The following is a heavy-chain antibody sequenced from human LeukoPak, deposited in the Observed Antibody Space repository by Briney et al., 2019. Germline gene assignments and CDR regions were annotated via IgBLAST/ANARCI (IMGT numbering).Heavy chain of an antibody. CDR1: GGSISSYY. D-gene: IGHD1-26*01. Sequence: SETLSLTCTVSGGSISSYYWSLIRQPPGKGLEWIGYIYYSGSTNYNPSLKSRVTISVDTSKNQFSLKLSSVTAADTAVYYCARIVGAITHFDYWGQGTLVTVSS. CDR3: ARIVGAITHFDY. CDR2: IYYSGST. J-gene: IGHJ4*02. V-gene: IGHV4-59*01.